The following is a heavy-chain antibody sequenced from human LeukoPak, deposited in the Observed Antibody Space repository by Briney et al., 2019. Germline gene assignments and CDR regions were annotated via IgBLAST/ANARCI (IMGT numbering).Heavy chain of an antibody. CDR2: INPKSGAA. CDR1: GYTFTSYG. D-gene: IGHD6-13*01. Sequence: ASVKVSCKASGYTFTSYGISWVRQVPGQGLEWMGWINPKSGAADYAQQFRGRVTMTRDTSINTDYMEMKRVTSDDTAVYYCARGAEAETSPLDFWGQGTLVIVS. V-gene: IGHV1-2*02. CDR3: ARGAEAETSPLDF. J-gene: IGHJ4*02.